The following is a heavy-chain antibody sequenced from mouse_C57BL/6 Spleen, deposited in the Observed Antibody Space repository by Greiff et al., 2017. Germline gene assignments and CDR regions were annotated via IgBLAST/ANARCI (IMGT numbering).Heavy chain of an antibody. CDR1: GYAFTNYL. Sequence: VQLQESGAELVRPGTSVQVSCKASGYAFTNYLIEWVKQRPGQGLEWIGVINPGSGGTNYNEKFKGKATLTADKSSSTAYMQLSSLTSEDSAVYFCARYEGAMDYWGQGTSVTVSS. CDR3: ARYEGAMDY. V-gene: IGHV1-54*01. D-gene: IGHD2-14*01. CDR2: INPGSGGT. J-gene: IGHJ4*01.